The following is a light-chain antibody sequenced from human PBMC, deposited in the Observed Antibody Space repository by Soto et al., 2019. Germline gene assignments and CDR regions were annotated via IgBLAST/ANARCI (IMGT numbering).Light chain of an antibody. CDR2: AAS. V-gene: IGKV1-39*01. CDR3: QQSYSTLVFT. J-gene: IGKJ3*01. Sequence: DIPMTQSPSSLSASVGDRVTITCRASQSISSYLNWYQQKPGKAPKLLIYAASSLQSGVPSRFIGSRSGTDFTLTISSLQPEDVATYYCQQSYSTLVFTFGPGTKVDIK. CDR1: QSISSY.